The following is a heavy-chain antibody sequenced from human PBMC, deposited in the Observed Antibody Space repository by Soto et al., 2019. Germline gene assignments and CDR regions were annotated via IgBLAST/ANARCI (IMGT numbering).Heavy chain of an antibody. V-gene: IGHV5-10-1*01. CDR2: IDPGDSSA. CDR1: GYTFFSFW. D-gene: IGHD2-2*01. J-gene: IGHJ4*02. CDR3: ARRYCSRADCYSDS. Sequence: GESLKISCHGSGYTFFSFWIVWVRQVPGKGLEWVGRIDPGDSSATYSPTFQGHVTISADRSNRSAYLQWRSLRASDTAIYFCARRYCSRADCYSDSWGQGSLVTVSS.